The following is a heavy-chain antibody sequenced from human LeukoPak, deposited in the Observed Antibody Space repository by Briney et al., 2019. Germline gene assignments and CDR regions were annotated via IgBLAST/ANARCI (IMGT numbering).Heavy chain of an antibody. CDR3: ARVGSSSWYNYYYYYMDV. CDR1: GGSISSGSYY. Sequence: PSQTLSLTCTVSGGSISSGSYYWSWIRQPAGKGLEWIGRIYTSGSTNYNPSPKSRVTISVDTSKNQFSLKLSSVTAADTAVYYCARVGSSSWYNYYYYYMDVWGKGTTVTVSS. V-gene: IGHV4-61*02. J-gene: IGHJ6*03. D-gene: IGHD6-13*01. CDR2: IYTSGST.